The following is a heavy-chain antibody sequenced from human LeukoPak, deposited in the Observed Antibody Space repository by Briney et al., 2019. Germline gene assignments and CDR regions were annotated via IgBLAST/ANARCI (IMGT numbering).Heavy chain of an antibody. D-gene: IGHD6-6*01. CDR2: IYYSGST. Sequence: SETLSLTCTVSGGSISSYYWSWIRQPPGKGLEWIGYIYYSGSTNYNPSLKSRVTISVDTSKNQFSLKLSSVTAADTAVYYCARLKYSSSPRFDYWGQGTLVTVSS. J-gene: IGHJ4*02. V-gene: IGHV4-59*01. CDR3: ARLKYSSSPRFDY. CDR1: GGSISSYY.